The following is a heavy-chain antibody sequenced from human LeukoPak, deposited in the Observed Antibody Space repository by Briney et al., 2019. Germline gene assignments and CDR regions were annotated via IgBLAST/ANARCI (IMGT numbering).Heavy chain of an antibody. CDR1: GGSISSSSYY. D-gene: IGHD5-12*01. CDR3: AREGGYDWESFYDY. J-gene: IGHJ4*02. Sequence: SETLSLTCTVSGGSISSSSYYWGWIRQPPGKGLEWIGSIYYSGSTYYNPSLKSRVTISVDTSKNQFSLKLSSVTAADTAVYYCAREGGYDWESFYDYWGQGTLVTVAS. CDR2: IYYSGST. V-gene: IGHV4-39*07.